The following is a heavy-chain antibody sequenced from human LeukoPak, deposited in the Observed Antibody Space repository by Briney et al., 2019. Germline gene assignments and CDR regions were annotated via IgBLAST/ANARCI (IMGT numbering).Heavy chain of an antibody. CDR2: ISYDGSNK. CDR3: ARDWDTAMEIDY. Sequence: GGSLRLSCAASGFTFGSYAMHWVRQAPGKGLEWVAVISYDGSNKYYADSVKGRFTISRDNSKNTLYLQMNSLRAEDTAVYYCARDWDTAMEIDYWGQGTLVTVSS. J-gene: IGHJ4*02. CDR1: GFTFGSYA. V-gene: IGHV3-30*04. D-gene: IGHD5-18*01.